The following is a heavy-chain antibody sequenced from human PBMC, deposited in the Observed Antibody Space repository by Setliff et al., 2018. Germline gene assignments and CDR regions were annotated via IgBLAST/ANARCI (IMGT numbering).Heavy chain of an antibody. CDR3: ARPRSPKISIFGVTPFDY. D-gene: IGHD3-3*01. Sequence: ASVKVSCKAPGGTFDSYSFTWLRQAPGQGLEWVGGFTPILLTPNYAQKFQGRITITADKPTSTAYMELSGLRSDDTAVYFCARPRSPKISIFGVTPFDYWGQGTLVTVSS. CDR1: GGTFDSYS. J-gene: IGHJ4*02. V-gene: IGHV1-69*06. CDR2: FTPILLTP.